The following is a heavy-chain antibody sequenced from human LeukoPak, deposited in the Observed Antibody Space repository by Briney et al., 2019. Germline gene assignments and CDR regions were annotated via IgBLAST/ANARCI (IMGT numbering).Heavy chain of an antibody. D-gene: IGHD2-2*01. Sequence: ASVKVSCKASGYTFTSYGISWVRQAPGQGLEWMGWISAYNGNTNYAQKLQGRVTTTTDTSTSTAYMELRSLRSDDTAVYYCARDLDEYCSSTGCFLGIYGMDVWGQGTTVTVSS. CDR2: ISAYNGNT. V-gene: IGHV1-18*01. CDR1: GYTFTSYG. CDR3: ARDLDEYCSSTGCFLGIYGMDV. J-gene: IGHJ6*02.